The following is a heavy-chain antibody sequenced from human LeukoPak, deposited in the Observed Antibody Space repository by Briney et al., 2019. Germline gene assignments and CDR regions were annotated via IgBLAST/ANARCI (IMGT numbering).Heavy chain of an antibody. V-gene: IGHV1-69*06. CDR2: IIPIFGTA. J-gene: IGHJ6*04. CDR3: GHVVTVAGGMDV. Sequence: SVKVSCKASGGTFSSYAISWVRQAPGQGLEWMGGIIPIFGTANYAQKFQGRVTITADRSTSTAYMELSSLRSEDTAVYYCGHVVTVAGGMDVWGKGTTVTVSS. CDR1: GGTFSSYA. D-gene: IGHD2-15*01.